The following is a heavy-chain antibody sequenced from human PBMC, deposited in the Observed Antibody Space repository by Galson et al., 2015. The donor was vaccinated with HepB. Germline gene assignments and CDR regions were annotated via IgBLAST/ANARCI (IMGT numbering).Heavy chain of an antibody. V-gene: IGHV3-7*03. Sequence: SLRLSCAASGFTFSSYWMSWVRQAPGKGLEWVANIKQDGSEKYDVDSVKGRFTISRDNAKNSLYLQMNSLRAEDTAVYYCARVIWFGESGGMDVWGQGTTVTVSS. J-gene: IGHJ6*02. CDR1: GFTFSSYW. D-gene: IGHD3-10*01. CDR3: ARVIWFGESGGMDV. CDR2: IKQDGSEK.